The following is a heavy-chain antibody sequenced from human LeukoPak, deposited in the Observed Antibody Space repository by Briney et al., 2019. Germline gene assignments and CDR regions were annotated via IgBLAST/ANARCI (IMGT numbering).Heavy chain of an antibody. D-gene: IGHD4-17*01. CDR3: AILTHDYDQIDY. CDR1: GCTFTSYY. Sequence: GASVKVSCKASGCTFTSYYMHWVRQAPGQGLEWMGIINPSGGSTSYAQKFQGRVTMTRDTSTSTVYMELSSLRSEDTAVYYCAILTHDYDQIDYWGQGTLVTVSS. J-gene: IGHJ4*02. CDR2: INPSGGST. V-gene: IGHV1-46*01.